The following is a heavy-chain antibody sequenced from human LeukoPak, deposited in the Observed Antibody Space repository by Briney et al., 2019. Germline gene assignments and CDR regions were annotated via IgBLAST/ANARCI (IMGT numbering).Heavy chain of an antibody. V-gene: IGHV4-34*01. CDR2: INHSGST. CDR3: ARRSGSSFRYYYYYMDV. J-gene: IGHJ6*03. CDR1: GGSFSGYY. Sequence: SETLSLTCAVYGGSFSGYYWSWIRQPPGKGLEWIGEINHSGSTNHNPSLKSRVTISVDTSKNQFSLKLSSVTAADTAVYYCARRSGSSFRYYYYYMDVWGKGTTVTVSS. D-gene: IGHD3-3*01.